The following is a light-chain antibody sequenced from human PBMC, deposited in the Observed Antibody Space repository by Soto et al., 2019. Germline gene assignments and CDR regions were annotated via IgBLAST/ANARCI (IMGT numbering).Light chain of an antibody. CDR1: SGHSSYA. J-gene: IGLJ3*02. CDR3: QTWGTGIQV. V-gene: IGLV4-69*01. CDR2: LNSDGSH. Sequence: QPVLTQSPSVSASLGASVKLTCTVSSGHSSYAIAWHQQQPEKGPRYLMKLNSDGSHRKGDGIPDRFSGSSSGAERYLTISSLQSEDEADYYCQTWGTGIQVFGGGTKVTVL.